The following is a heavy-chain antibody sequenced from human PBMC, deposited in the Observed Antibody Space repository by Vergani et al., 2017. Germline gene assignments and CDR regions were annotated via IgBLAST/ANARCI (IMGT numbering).Heavy chain of an antibody. J-gene: IGHJ6*02. CDR2: INHSGST. V-gene: IGHV4-34*01. CDR3: AKEPHCSSTSCYGFWYYYYGMDV. Sequence: QVQLQQWGAGLLKPSETLSLTCAVYGGSFSGYYWSWIRQPPGKGLEWIGEINHSGSTNYNPSLKSRVTISVDTSKNQFSLKLSSVTAADTAVYYCAKEPHCSSTSCYGFWYYYYGMDVWGQGTTVTVSS. D-gene: IGHD2-2*01. CDR1: GGSFSGYY.